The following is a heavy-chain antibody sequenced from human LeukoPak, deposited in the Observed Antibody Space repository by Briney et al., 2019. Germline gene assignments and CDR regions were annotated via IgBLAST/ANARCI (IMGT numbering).Heavy chain of an antibody. CDR1: GFTFSNYR. V-gene: IGHV3-21*01. D-gene: IGHD3-10*01. CDR2: ISSSSIYI. Sequence: GGSLRLSCAASGFTFSNYRMNWVRQAPGKGLEWVSSISSSSIYIYYADSLKGRFTISRDNAKNSLYLQMNSLRAEDTAVYYCARPDGEYYFDYWGQGTLVTVSS. J-gene: IGHJ4*02. CDR3: ARPDGEYYFDY.